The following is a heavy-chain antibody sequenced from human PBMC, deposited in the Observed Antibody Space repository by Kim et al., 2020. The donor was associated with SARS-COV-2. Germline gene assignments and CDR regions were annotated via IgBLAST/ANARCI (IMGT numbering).Heavy chain of an antibody. Sequence: YADSVKGRFTISRDNSKNTLYLQMNSLRAEDTAVYYCARGLLYYYYGMDVWGQGTKVTVSS. J-gene: IGHJ6*02. V-gene: IGHV3-53*01. CDR3: ARGLLYYYYGMDV.